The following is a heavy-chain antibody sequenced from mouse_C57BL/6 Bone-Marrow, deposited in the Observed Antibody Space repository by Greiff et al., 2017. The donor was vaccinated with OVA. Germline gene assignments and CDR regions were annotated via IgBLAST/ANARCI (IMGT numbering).Heavy chain of an antibody. D-gene: IGHD1-1*01. CDR3: VRPPPTVVDD. V-gene: IGHV10-1*01. J-gene: IGHJ2*01. CDR2: IRSKSNNYAT. Sequence: EVQGVESGGGLVQPKGSLKLSCAASGFSFNTYAMNWVRQAPGKGLEWVARIRSKSNNYATYYADSVKDRFTISRDDSESMLYLQMNNLKTEDTAMYYCVRPPPTVVDDWGQGTTLTVSS. CDR1: GFSFNTYA.